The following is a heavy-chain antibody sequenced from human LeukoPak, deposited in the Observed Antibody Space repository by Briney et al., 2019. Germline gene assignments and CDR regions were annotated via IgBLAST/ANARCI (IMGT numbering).Heavy chain of an antibody. V-gene: IGHV4-39*02. Sequence: SETLSLTCTVSGGSISSSSYYWGWIRQPPGKGLEWIGSIYYSGSTYYNPSLKSRVTISVDTSKNQFSLKLSSVTAADTAVYYCAREGEIAVADPPHPYDYWGQGTLVTVSS. CDR2: IYYSGST. J-gene: IGHJ4*02. CDR3: AREGEIAVADPPHPYDY. CDR1: GGSISSSSYY. D-gene: IGHD6-19*01.